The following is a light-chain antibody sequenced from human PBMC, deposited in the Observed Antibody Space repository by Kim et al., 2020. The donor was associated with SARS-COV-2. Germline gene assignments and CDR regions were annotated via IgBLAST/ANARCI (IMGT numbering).Light chain of an antibody. CDR1: QSVSSS. CDR3: QQCCEWPLT. V-gene: IGKV3-11*01. CDR2: DAS. Sequence: EIVLTQSPVTLSLSPGERATLSCRASQSVSSSLAWYQQRPGQAPRLVIHDASYRATGIPARFSASGSGTDFTLTISSLEPEDFAVYYCQQCCEWPLTFGRGTKVDIK. J-gene: IGKJ4*01.